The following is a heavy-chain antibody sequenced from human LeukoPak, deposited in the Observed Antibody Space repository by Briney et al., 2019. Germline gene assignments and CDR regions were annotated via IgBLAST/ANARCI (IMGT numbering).Heavy chain of an antibody. J-gene: IGHJ4*02. D-gene: IGHD2-15*01. CDR1: GFTFDDYA. CDR3: RVEIGYCSGGSCLFDY. CDR2: FCGDGGST. V-gene: IGHV3-43*02. Sequence: PGGSLRLSCAASGFTFDDYAMHRGRQAPGEGLEWVSLFCGDGGSTYYADSVKGRFTISRDNSKNSLYLQMNSLRTEDTALYYCRVEIGYCSGGSCLFDYWGQGTLVTVSS.